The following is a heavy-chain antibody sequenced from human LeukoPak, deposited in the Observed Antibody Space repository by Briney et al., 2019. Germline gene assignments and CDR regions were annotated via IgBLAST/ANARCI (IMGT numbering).Heavy chain of an antibody. D-gene: IGHD6-19*01. V-gene: IGHV3-53*01. CDR3: AREATYSSGWYYFDY. CDR2: IYSGGTT. CDR1: GFTVSTTY. Sequence: GGSLRLSCAASGFTVSTTYMSWVRQAPGKGLEWVSVIYSGGTTYYADSVEGRFTIPRDNSKNTLYLQMNSLRAEDTAVYYCAREATYSSGWYYFDYWGQGTLVTVSS. J-gene: IGHJ4*02.